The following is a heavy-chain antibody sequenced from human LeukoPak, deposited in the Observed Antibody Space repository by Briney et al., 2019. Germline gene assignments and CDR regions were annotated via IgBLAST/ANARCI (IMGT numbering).Heavy chain of an antibody. D-gene: IGHD5-24*01. CDR2: MNPNSGNT. V-gene: IGHV1-8*03. CDR3: ARARRDGYNLFGY. CDR1: GYTFTSYD. J-gene: IGHJ4*02. Sequence: GASVKVSCKASGYTFTSYDINWVRQATGQGLEWMGWMNPNSGNTGYAQKFQGRVTITRNTSISTAYMELSSLRSEDTAVHYCARARRDGYNLFGYWGQGTLVTVSS.